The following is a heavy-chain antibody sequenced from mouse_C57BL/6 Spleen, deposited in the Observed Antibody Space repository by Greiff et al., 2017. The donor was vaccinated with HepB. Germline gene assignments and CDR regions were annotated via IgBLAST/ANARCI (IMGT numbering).Heavy chain of an antibody. Sequence: VQLQQSGPELVKPGASVKISCKASGYTFTDYYMNWVKQSHGKSLEWIGDINPNNGGTSYNQKFKGKATLTVDKSSSTAYMELRSLTSEDSAVYYCARPYYGYYYAMDYWGQGTSVTVSS. D-gene: IGHD2-9*01. CDR1: GYTFTDYY. V-gene: IGHV1-26*01. CDR2: INPNNGGT. CDR3: ARPYYGYYYAMDY. J-gene: IGHJ4*01.